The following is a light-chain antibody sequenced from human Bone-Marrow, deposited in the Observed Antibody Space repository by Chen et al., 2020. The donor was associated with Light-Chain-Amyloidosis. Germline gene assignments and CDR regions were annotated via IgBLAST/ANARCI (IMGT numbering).Light chain of an antibody. CDR3: SSYTITNTLV. CDR2: EVT. J-gene: IGLJ1*01. CDR1: SSDVGGDNH. Sequence: QSALTQPASVSGSPGQSITIYCTGTSSDVGGDNHVSWYQQHPDKAPKLMIYEVTNRPSWVPDRFSGSKSDNTASLTISGLQTEDEADYFCSSYTITNTLVFGSGTRVTV. V-gene: IGLV2-14*01.